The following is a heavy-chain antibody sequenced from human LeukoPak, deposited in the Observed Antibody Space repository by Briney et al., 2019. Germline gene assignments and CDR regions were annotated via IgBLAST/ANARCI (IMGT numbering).Heavy chain of an antibody. Sequence: SETLSLTCTVSGGSISSYYWSWTRQPPGKGLEWIGYIYYSGSTTYNPSLKSRVTISVDTSKNQFSLKLSSVTAADTAVYYCARQGFGSSYFDCWGQGTLVTVSS. D-gene: IGHD3-16*01. CDR1: GGSISSYY. CDR3: ARQGFGSSYFDC. CDR2: IYYSGST. V-gene: IGHV4-59*08. J-gene: IGHJ4*02.